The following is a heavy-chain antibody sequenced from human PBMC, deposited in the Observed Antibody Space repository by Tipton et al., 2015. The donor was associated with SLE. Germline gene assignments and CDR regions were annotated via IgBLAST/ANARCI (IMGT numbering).Heavy chain of an antibody. V-gene: IGHV3-33*08. J-gene: IGHJ1*01. CDR1: GFTFSSYG. CDR2: IWYDGSNK. Sequence: SLRLSCAASGFTFSSYGMHWVRQAPGKGLEWVAVIWYDGSNKYYADSVKGRFTISRDNSKNTLYLQMNSLKTEDTAVYYCTTDNSGDWGQGTLVTVSS. CDR3: TTDNSGD. D-gene: IGHD2/OR15-2a*01.